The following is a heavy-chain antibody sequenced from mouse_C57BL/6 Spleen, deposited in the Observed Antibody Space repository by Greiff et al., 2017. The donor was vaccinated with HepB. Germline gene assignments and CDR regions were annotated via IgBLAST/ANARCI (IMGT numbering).Heavy chain of an antibody. V-gene: IGHV1-15*01. CDR3: TRELRAGFAY. CDR1: GYTFTDYE. D-gene: IGHD2-4*01. Sequence: VQRVESGAELVRPGASVTLSCKASGYTFTDYEMHWVKQTPVHGLEWIGAIDPETGGTAYNQKFKGKAILTADKSSSTAYMELRSLTSEDSAVYYCTRELRAGFAYWGQGTLVTVSA. CDR2: IDPETGGT. J-gene: IGHJ3*01.